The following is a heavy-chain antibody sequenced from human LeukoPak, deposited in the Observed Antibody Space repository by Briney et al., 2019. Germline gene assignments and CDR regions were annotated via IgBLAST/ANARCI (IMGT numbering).Heavy chain of an antibody. D-gene: IGHD1-26*01. CDR1: GFIFDDYA. V-gene: IGHV3-9*03. CDR3: AKALGGSYYIAFDI. CDR2: TSWNSGTI. J-gene: IGHJ3*02. Sequence: GGSLRLSCAASGFIFDDYAMHWVRQAPGKGLEWVSGTSWNSGTIGYADSVKGRFTMSRDNAKNSLYLQMNSLRVEDMALYYCAKALGGSYYIAFDIWGQGTMVTVSS.